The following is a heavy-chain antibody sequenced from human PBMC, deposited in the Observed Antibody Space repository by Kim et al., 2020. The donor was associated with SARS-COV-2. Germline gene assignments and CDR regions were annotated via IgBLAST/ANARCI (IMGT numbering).Heavy chain of an antibody. CDR1: GFTFSDYA. J-gene: IGHJ1*01. CDR3: SKARYYNEKIRYHCAEY. V-gene: IGHV3-23*01. D-gene: IGHD3-16*02. CDR2: ISANGDTI. Sequence: GGSLRLSCAASGFTFSDYAMHWVRQAPGQGLEWVSRISANGDTIDYADSVKGRFIISRDNSKNMVYLDMTSLRAEDTAVYYCSKARYYNEKIRYHCAEY.